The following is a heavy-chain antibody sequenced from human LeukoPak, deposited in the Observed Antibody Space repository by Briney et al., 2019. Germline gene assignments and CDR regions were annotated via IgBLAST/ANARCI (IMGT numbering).Heavy chain of an antibody. CDR2: IYLRDSTT. D-gene: IGHD1-26*01. Sequence: GESLKISCKGFGYRFSTYWIAWVRQMPGEGLEWMGIIYLRDSTTRYSPSFQGQVTISADKSINTAYLQWSSLKASDTAIYYCARESGEWELLRAFDIWGQGTMVTVSS. J-gene: IGHJ3*02. CDR1: GYRFSTYW. V-gene: IGHV5-51*01. CDR3: ARESGEWELLRAFDI.